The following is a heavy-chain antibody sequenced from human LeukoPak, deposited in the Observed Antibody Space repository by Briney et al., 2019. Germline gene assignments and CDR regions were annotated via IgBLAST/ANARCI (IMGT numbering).Heavy chain of an antibody. V-gene: IGHV3-7*01. CDR2: IKQDGSEK. J-gene: IGHJ3*02. CDR1: GFIFSSYW. CDR3: ARARSRDGYTGSFGI. Sequence: GGSLRLSCAASGFIFSSYWMSWVRQAPGKGLEWVANIKQDGSEKYYVDSVKGRFTISRDNAKNSLYLQMNSLRAEDTALYYCARARSRDGYTGSFGIWGQGTMVTVSS. D-gene: IGHD5-24*01.